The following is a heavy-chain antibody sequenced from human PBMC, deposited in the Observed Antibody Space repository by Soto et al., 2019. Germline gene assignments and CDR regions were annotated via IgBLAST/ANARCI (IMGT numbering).Heavy chain of an antibody. J-gene: IGHJ6*02. CDR1: GGSFSGYY. V-gene: IGHV4-34*01. D-gene: IGHD3-10*01. CDR2: INHSGST. Sequence: LSLTCAVYGGSFSGYYWSWIRQPPGKGLEWIGEINHSGSTNYNPSLKSRVTISVDTSKSQFSLKLSSVTAADTAVYYCARDGFGELLHDYYYYGMDVWGQGTTVTVSS. CDR3: ARDGFGELLHDYYYYGMDV.